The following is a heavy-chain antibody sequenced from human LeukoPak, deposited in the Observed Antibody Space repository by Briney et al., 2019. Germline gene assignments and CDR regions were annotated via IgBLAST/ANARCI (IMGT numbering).Heavy chain of an antibody. CDR3: ATPLNYYDSSGYPPGDLDY. CDR1: GGTFSSYA. D-gene: IGHD3-22*01. Sequence: ASVKVSCKASGGTFSSYAISWVRQAPGQGLEWMGRIIPIFGTANYAQKFQGRVTITTDESSRTAYMDLSSLRSEDTAVYYCATPLNYYDSSGYPPGDLDYWGQGTLVTVSS. V-gene: IGHV1-69*05. J-gene: IGHJ4*02. CDR2: IIPIFGTA.